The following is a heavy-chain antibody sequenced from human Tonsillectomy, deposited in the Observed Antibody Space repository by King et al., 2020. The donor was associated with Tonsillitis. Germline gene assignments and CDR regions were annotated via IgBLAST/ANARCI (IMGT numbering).Heavy chain of an antibody. D-gene: IGHD4-17*01. J-gene: IGHJ6*03. V-gene: IGHV3-48*01. CDR1: GFTFSSYT. CDR2: ITRSSNTR. Sequence: QLVQSGGIVVQPGGSLRLSCAASGFTFSSYTMNWVRQAPGKGLECVSYITRSSNTRYYADSVKGRFTITRDDAKNSLYLQMNSLRAEDTAVYYCARSTTRPHYYYMDVWGKGTTVTVSS. CDR3: ARSTTRPHYYYMDV.